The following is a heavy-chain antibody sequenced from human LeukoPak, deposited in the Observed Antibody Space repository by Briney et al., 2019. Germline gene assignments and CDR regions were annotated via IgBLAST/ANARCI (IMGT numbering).Heavy chain of an antibody. J-gene: IGHJ4*02. CDR2: IKHDESEK. CDR1: GFTFSSYA. CDR3: TRLLND. D-gene: IGHD3-9*01. Sequence: GGSLRLSCAASGFTFSSYAMSWVPQAPGKGLEWVANIKHDESEKNYLDSVKGRFTISRDNAQNSLYLQMNGLRVEDTAVYYCTRLLNDWAQGPLVTVSS. V-gene: IGHV3-7*01.